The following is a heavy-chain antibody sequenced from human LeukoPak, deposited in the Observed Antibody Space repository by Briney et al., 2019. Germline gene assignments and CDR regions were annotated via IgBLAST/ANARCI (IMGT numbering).Heavy chain of an antibody. J-gene: IGHJ2*01. D-gene: IGHD4-17*01. CDR2: IDYSGST. CDR3: AGGTTQHAWHGGL. V-gene: IGHV4-61*05. Sequence: SETLSLTCTVSGGSISSSCYYWGWLRQPPGKGLEWIGYIDYSGSTNYNPSLKSRVTVSLDTSEHQFSLKLSSVTAADTGVYYCAGGTTQHAWHGGLWGRGTLVTVSS. CDR1: GGSISSSCYY.